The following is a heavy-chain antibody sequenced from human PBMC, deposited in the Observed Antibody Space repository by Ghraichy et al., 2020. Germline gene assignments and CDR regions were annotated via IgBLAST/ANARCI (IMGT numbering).Heavy chain of an antibody. CDR2: IKQDGSEE. V-gene: IGHV3-7*03. J-gene: IGHJ1*01. CDR1: GFNFNKYW. D-gene: IGHD3-22*01. Sequence: GESLNISCAAAGFNFNKYWMTWVRQAPGKGLEWLANIKQDGSEEYYVDSVKGRFTISRDNPENSLYLQMSNLRAEDTAVYYCATYFDGSGYYLGYFQYWGQGTLVTVSS. CDR3: ATYFDGSGYYLGYFQY.